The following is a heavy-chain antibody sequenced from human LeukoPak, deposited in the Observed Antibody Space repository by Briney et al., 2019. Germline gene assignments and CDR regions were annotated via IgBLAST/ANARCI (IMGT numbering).Heavy chain of an antibody. Sequence: GASVKVSCKASGYTFTSYGISWVRQAPGQGLEWMGWISAYNGNTNYAQKLQGRVTMTTDTSTSTAYMELRSLRSDDTAVYYCARVSSSWLYDAFDIWGQGTMVTVSS. V-gene: IGHV1-18*01. CDR1: GYTFTSYG. J-gene: IGHJ3*02. CDR3: ARVSSSWLYDAFDI. D-gene: IGHD6-13*01. CDR2: ISAYNGNT.